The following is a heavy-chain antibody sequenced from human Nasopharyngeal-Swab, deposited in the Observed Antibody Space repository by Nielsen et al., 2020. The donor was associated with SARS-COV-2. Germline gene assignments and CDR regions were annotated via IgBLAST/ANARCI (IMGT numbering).Heavy chain of an antibody. CDR3: ARGDDSSGFSITLDY. V-gene: IGHV3-48*03. Sequence: GGSLRLSCAASGFTFSSYEMNWVRQAPGKGLEWVSYLSGSGSTIYYADSVKGRFTISRDNAKKSLYLQMNSLRAEDTAVYYCARGDDSSGFSITLDYWGQGTLVTVSS. CDR1: GFTFSSYE. CDR2: LSGSGSTI. J-gene: IGHJ4*02. D-gene: IGHD3-22*01.